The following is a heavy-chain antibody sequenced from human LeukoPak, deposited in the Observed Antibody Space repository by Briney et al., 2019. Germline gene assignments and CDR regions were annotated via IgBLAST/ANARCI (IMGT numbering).Heavy chain of an antibody. J-gene: IGHJ6*03. Sequence: SGGSLRLSCAASGFTFSTHGMHWVRQAPGKGLEWVAVISYDGSNKYYADSVKGRFTISRDNSKNTLYLQMNSLRAEDTAVYYCARGGNIVVRRGYYYMDVWGKGTTVTVSS. CDR3: ARGGNIVVRRGYYYMDV. CDR2: ISYDGSNK. V-gene: IGHV3-30*19. D-gene: IGHD5-12*01. CDR1: GFTFSTHG.